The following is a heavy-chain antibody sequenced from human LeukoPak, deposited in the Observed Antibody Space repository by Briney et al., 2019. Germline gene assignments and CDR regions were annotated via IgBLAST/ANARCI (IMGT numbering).Heavy chain of an antibody. V-gene: IGHV1-2*02. CDR1: GYTFTGYY. D-gene: IGHD4-17*01. CDR3: ARGVYGDYLFDY. Sequence: ASVKVSCKASGYTFTGYYMHWVRQAPGQGLEWMGWINPNSGGTNYAQKLQGRVTMTRDTSISTAYMELSRLRSDDTAVYYCARGVYGDYLFDYWGQGTLVTVSS. J-gene: IGHJ4*02. CDR2: INPNSGGT.